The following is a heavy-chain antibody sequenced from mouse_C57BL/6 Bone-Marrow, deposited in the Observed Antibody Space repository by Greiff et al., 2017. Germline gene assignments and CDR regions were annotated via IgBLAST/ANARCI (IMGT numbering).Heavy chain of an antibody. CDR1: GFTFSSYG. CDR3: ARRRYYAMDY. V-gene: IGHV5-6*01. Sequence: EVQLVESGGDLVKPGGSLKLSCAASGFTFSSYGMSWVRQTPDKRLEWVATISSGGSYTYYPDSVKGRFTISRDNAKNTLYLQMSSLKSEDTAMYDCARRRYYAMDYWGQGTSVTVSS. CDR2: ISSGGSYT. J-gene: IGHJ4*01.